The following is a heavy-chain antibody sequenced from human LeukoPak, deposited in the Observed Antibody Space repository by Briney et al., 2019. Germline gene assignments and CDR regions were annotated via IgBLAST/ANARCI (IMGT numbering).Heavy chain of an antibody. J-gene: IGHJ4*02. Sequence: GGSLRLSCAASGFTVSSNYMSWVRQAPGKGLEWVSVIYSGGSTYYADSVRGRFTISRDNSKNTLYLQMNSLGAEDTAVYYCARVIIVVGRGGFDYWGQGTLVTVSS. V-gene: IGHV3-53*01. CDR3: ARVIIVVGRGGFDY. D-gene: IGHD2-21*01. CDR1: GFTVSSNY. CDR2: IYSGGST.